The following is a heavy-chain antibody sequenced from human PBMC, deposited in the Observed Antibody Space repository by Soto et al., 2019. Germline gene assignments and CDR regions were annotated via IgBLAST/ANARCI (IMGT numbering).Heavy chain of an antibody. Sequence: DSVKVSCKASGYDFPADDINWVRQASGQGLEWMGWMNPINGATGTARRFQGRVSMTRNTATGTAYLELTSLRSDDTAVYYCGRGPSPRAPAGGTPYYYAMDVWGQGTTVTGSS. D-gene: IGHD6-13*01. CDR1: GYDFPADD. V-gene: IGHV1-8*02. CDR2: MNPINGAT. CDR3: GRGPSPRAPAGGTPYYYAMDV. J-gene: IGHJ6*02.